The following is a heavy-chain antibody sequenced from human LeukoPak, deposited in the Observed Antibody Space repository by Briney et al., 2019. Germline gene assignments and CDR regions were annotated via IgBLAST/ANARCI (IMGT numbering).Heavy chain of an antibody. J-gene: IGHJ4*02. D-gene: IGHD6-13*01. Sequence: PGGSLRLSCAASGFTFSNYWMHWVRQAPGKGLEWVANIKPDGTTKFYVDSVKGRFTISRDNALNSLYLQMNSLRAEDTAIYYCARSIPYGTTWYGRSDYWGQGTLVTVSS. CDR2: IKPDGTTK. CDR3: ARSIPYGTTWYGRSDY. CDR1: GFTFSNYW. V-gene: IGHV3-7*03.